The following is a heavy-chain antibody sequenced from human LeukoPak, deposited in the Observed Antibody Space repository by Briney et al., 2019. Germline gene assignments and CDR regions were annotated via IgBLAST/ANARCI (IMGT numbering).Heavy chain of an antibody. D-gene: IGHD6-19*01. Sequence: YXXXXXQAPGQGXEWMGWINPNSGGTNYAQKFQGRVTMTRDTSISTAYMELSRLRSDDTAVYYCARRIAVAGTGYSYWGQGTLVTVSS. CDR3: ARRIAVAGTGYSY. V-gene: IGHV1-2*02. CDR2: INPNSGGT. CDR1: Y. J-gene: IGHJ4*02.